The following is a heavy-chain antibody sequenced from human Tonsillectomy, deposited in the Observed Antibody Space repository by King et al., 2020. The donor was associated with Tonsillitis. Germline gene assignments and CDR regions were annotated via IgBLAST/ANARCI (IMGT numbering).Heavy chain of an antibody. Sequence: VQLVESGAEVKKPGASVKVSCKASGYTFTGYYMHWVRQAPGQGLEWMGWINPNSGGTNYAQKFQGRVTMTRDTSISTAYMELSRLRSDDTAVYYCAREGLWEDYFYYGMDVWGQGTTVTVSS. CDR1: GYTFTGYY. V-gene: IGHV1-2*02. CDR2: INPNSGGT. CDR3: AREGLWEDYFYYGMDV. D-gene: IGHD5-18*01. J-gene: IGHJ6*02.